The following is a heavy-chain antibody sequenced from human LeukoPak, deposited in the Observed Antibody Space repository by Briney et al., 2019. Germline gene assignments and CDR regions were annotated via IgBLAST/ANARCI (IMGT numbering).Heavy chain of an antibody. CDR1: GFTFSSYS. J-gene: IGHJ4*02. CDR3: ARVRKEGYGYAEVGGLDY. CDR2: ISSSSSYI. Sequence: GGSLRLSCAASGFTFSSYSMNWVRQAPGKGLEWVSSISSSSSYIYYADSVKGRFTISRDNAKNSLYLQMNSLRAEDTAVYYCARVRKEGYGYAEVGGLDYWGQGTLVTVSS. V-gene: IGHV3-21*01. D-gene: IGHD5-18*01.